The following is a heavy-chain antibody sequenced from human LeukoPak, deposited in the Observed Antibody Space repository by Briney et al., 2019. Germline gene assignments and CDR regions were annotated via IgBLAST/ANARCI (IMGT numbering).Heavy chain of an antibody. Sequence: NLGESLKISCKGSGYIFTSYWITWVRQMPGKGLEWMGMIDPTDSYTNYSPSFQGHVTISTDQSISTAYLQWSSLKASDTAIYCCARRGRSSSNFDFWGQGTLVTVSS. CDR2: IDPTDSYT. CDR3: ARRGRSSSNFDF. J-gene: IGHJ4*02. V-gene: IGHV5-10-1*01. CDR1: GYIFTSYW. D-gene: IGHD6-6*01.